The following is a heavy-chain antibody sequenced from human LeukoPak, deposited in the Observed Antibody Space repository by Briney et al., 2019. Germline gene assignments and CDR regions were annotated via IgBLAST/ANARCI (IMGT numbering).Heavy chain of an antibody. V-gene: IGHV4-34*01. CDR1: GGSFSGYY. D-gene: IGHD4-17*01. CDR3: ARFRGDYGTTFDY. Sequence: SETLSLTCAVYGGSFSGYYWSWIRQPPGKGLEWIGEINHSGSTNYNPSLKSRVTISVDTPKNQFSLKLSSVTAADTAVYYCARFRGDYGTTFDYWGQGTLVTVSS. J-gene: IGHJ4*02. CDR2: INHSGST.